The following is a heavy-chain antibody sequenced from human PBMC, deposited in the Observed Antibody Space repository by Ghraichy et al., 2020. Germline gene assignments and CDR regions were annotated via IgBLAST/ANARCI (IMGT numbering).Heavy chain of an antibody. CDR1: GYSFTSYW. V-gene: IGHV5-51*01. CDR3: ARGGYCSGGSCRFDP. D-gene: IGHD2-15*01. J-gene: IGHJ5*02. Sequence: GESLNISCKSSGYSFTSYWIGWVRQMPGKGLEWMGIIFPGDSEIRYSPSFRGQVTISADKSISTAYLQWSSLKASDTAMYYCARGGYCSGGSCRFDPWGQGTLVTVSS. CDR2: IFPGDSEI.